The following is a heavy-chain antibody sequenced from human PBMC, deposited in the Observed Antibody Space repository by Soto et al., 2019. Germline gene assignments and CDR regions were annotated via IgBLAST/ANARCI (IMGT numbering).Heavy chain of an antibody. V-gene: IGHV1-18*01. D-gene: IGHD1-26*01. J-gene: IGHJ4*02. CDR2: ISANNGNT. CDR3: ARDRGSYALDY. Sequence: QVQLVQSGAEVKKPGASVKVSCKASGYTFTSYGISWVRQAPGQGLEWMGWISANNGNTNYAQKLQGRVTMTTDTTPSTDYMELRSRRSDDTAVYYCARDRGSYALDYWGQGTLVTVSS. CDR1: GYTFTSYG.